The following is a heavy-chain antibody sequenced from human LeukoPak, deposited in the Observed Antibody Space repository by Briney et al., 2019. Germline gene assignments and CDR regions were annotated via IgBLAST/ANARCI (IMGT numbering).Heavy chain of an antibody. CDR2: ISSSGDST. J-gene: IGHJ4*02. CDR3: ARDPWGIGPAFDY. V-gene: IGHV3-23*01. CDR1: GFTFSSYW. Sequence: GGSLRLSCAASGFTFSSYWMSWVRQAPGKGLEWVSSISSSGDSTFYADSVKGRFTIFRDTSKNTLSLQMNSLRDDDTAVYHCARDPWGIGPAFDYWGRGTLVTVSS. D-gene: IGHD1-26*01.